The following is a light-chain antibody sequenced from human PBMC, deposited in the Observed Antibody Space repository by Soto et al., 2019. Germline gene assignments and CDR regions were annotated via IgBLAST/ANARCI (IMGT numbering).Light chain of an antibody. Sequence: QLVLTQSPSASASLGASVKLTCTLSSGHSNFAIAWLQQQPDRGPRYLMKVNTDGSHDKGDGIPDRFSGSTSGAERYLTISSLQSEDEADYYCQTWGTGTHVVFGGGTKVTVL. V-gene: IGLV4-69*01. CDR2: VNTDGSH. J-gene: IGLJ2*01. CDR3: QTWGTGTHVV. CDR1: SGHSNFA.